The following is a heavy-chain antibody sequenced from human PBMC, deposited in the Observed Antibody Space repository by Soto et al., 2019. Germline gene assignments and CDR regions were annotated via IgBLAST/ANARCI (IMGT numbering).Heavy chain of an antibody. CDR1: GGSISSYY. CDR3: ARGGSYGYDY. Sequence: QVQLQESGPGLVKPSEPLSLTCTVSGGSISSYYWSWIRQPPGKGLEWIGYIYYSGSTNYNPSLKSRVTISVDTSKNQFSLKLSSLTAADTAVYYCARGGSYGYDYWGHGTLVTVSS. J-gene: IGHJ4*01. CDR2: IYYSGST. D-gene: IGHD5-18*01. V-gene: IGHV4-59*01.